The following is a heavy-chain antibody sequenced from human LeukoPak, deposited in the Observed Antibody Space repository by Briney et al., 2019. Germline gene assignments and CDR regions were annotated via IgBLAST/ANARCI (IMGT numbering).Heavy chain of an antibody. J-gene: IGHJ4*02. CDR2: IYYSGST. D-gene: IGHD6-19*01. V-gene: IGHV4-39*05. CDR1: GGSISSSSYY. Sequence: SETPSLTCTVSGGSISSSSYYWGWIRQPPGKGLEWIGSIYYSGSTYYNPSLKSRVTISVDTSKNQFSLKLSSVTAADTAVYYCAKSSGFVYWGQGTLGTVSS. CDR3: AKSSGFVY.